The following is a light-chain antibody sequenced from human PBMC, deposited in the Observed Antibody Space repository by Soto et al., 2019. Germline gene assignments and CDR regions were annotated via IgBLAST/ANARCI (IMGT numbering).Light chain of an antibody. CDR2: EVR. Sequence: QSALTQPASVSGSHGLSITISCTGTSSEIGGYDYVSWYQQRPGKAPKLMIYEVRYRPSGVSNRFSGSKSGNTAPLTISGLQAEDEADYYCCSYTRTSNHYFFGSGTKMTVL. V-gene: IGLV2-14*01. CDR3: CSYTRTSNHYF. J-gene: IGLJ1*01. CDR1: SSEIGGYDY.